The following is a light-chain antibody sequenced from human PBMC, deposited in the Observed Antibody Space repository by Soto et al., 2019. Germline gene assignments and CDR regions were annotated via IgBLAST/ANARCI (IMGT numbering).Light chain of an antibody. V-gene: IGLV2-14*01. J-gene: IGLJ1*01. Sequence: QYVQTEPAGVSGFPGQSITISCTGTSSDIGASNYVSWYQQHPGKAPKVMIYEVSNRPSGVSNRFSGSKSGNTASLSISGLQAEDEADYYCSSYAINSVPRYVFGTGTNVTV. CDR1: SSDIGASNY. CDR2: EVS. CDR3: SSYAINSVPRYV.